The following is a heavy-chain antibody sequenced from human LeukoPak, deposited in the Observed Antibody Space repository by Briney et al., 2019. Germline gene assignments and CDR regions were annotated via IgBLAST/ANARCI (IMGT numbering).Heavy chain of an antibody. Sequence: SETLSLTCAVSGYSISSSNWWGWIRQPPGKGLEWIGYIYYSGSTNYNPSLKSRVTISVDTSKNQFSLKLSSVTAADTAVYYCARHHLYYDILTGAIDPWGQGTLVTVSS. CDR1: GYSISSSNW. J-gene: IGHJ5*02. CDR3: ARHHLYYDILTGAIDP. V-gene: IGHV4-28*01. CDR2: IYYSGST. D-gene: IGHD3-9*01.